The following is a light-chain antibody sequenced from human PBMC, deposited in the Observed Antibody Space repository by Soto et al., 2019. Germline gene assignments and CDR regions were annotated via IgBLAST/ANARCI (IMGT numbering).Light chain of an antibody. CDR2: GES. CDR1: QSVSSN. CDR3: QQYNDWPLT. Sequence: EIVMTQSPATLSVSPGERATLSCRSSQSVSSNLAWSQQKPVQAPRLLIYGESTRATGIRARFSGSGSGTEFTLTISSLQSEDFAVYYCQQYNDWPLTFGGGTKVEIK. V-gene: IGKV3-15*01. J-gene: IGKJ4*01.